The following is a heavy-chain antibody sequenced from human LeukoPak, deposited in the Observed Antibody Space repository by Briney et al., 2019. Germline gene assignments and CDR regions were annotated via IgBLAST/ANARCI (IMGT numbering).Heavy chain of an antibody. D-gene: IGHD6-13*01. CDR1: GFTFSSYS. CDR2: ISSSSSYI. V-gene: IGHV3-21*01. Sequence: GGSLRLSCAASGFTFSSYSMNWVRQAPGKGLEWVSSISSSSSYIYYADSVKGRFTISRDNAKNSLYLQMNSLRAEDTAVYYCARDRIAAAGRSDYWGQGTLVTVSS. J-gene: IGHJ4*02. CDR3: ARDRIAAAGRSDY.